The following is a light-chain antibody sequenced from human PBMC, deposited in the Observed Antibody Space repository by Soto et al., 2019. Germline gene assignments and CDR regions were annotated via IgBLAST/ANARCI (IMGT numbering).Light chain of an antibody. CDR2: DVS. CDR1: SSDVGGYNY. J-gene: IGLJ1*01. V-gene: IGLV2-11*01. CDR3: CSYAGSYTFV. Sequence: QSALTQPRSVSGSPGQSVTISCTGTSSDVGGYNYVSWYQQHPGKAHKLMIYDVSKRPSGVPYRFSGSKSGNTASLTICGLQAEDEADYYCCSYAGSYTFVFGTGTKLTVL.